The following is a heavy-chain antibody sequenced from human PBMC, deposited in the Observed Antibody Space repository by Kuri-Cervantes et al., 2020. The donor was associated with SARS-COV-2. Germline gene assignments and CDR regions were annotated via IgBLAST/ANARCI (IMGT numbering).Heavy chain of an antibody. CDR3: VRGLWNGYYYVS. D-gene: IGHD3-22*01. J-gene: IGHJ4*02. CDR1: GYTFTSYD. Sequence: SVKVSCKASGYTFTSYDINWVRQAPGQGLEWMGGIIPIFGTANYAQKFQGRVTITADKSTSTAYMELSSLRSEDTAVYYCVRGLWNGYYYVSWGQGTLVTVSS. V-gene: IGHV1-69*06. CDR2: IIPIFGTA.